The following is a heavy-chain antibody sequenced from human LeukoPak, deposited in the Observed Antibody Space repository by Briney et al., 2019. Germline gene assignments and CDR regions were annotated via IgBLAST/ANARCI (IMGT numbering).Heavy chain of an antibody. CDR1: GGSFSGYY. V-gene: IGHV4-34*01. Sequence: SETLSLTCAVYGGSFSGYYWNWIRQPPGKGLEWIGEINRSGRTNYNPSLKSRVTISVDTSKKQFSLKLSSVTAADTAVYYRARGVDYYGVWGQGTLVTVSS. D-gene: IGHD3-10*01. CDR2: INRSGRT. J-gene: IGHJ4*02. CDR3: ARGVDYYGV.